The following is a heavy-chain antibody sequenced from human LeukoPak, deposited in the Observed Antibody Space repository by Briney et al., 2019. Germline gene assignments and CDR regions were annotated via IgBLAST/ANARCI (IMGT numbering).Heavy chain of an antibody. CDR1: GASISFYY. J-gene: IGHJ3*02. D-gene: IGHD6-13*01. CDR2: IYYSGST. CDR3: ALDSSGWSDDSFDI. V-gene: IGHV4-59*01. Sequence: TSETLSLTCTVSGASISFYYWSWIRQPPGKGLEWIGYIYYSGSTKYNPSLKSRVTMSIDTSKNQFYLNLKSVSAADTAVYYCALDSSGWSDDSFDIWGHGTMVTVSS.